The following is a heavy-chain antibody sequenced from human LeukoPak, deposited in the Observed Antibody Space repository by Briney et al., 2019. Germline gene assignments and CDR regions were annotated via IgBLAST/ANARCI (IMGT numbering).Heavy chain of an antibody. CDR2: ISSSGSTI. V-gene: IGHV3-11*01. CDR1: GFTFSDYY. D-gene: IGHD3-9*01. Sequence: GGSLRLSCAASGFTFSDYYMSWIRQAPGKGLEWVSYISSSGSTIYYADSVKGRFTISRDNAKNSLYLQMNSLRAEDTAVYYCARDGDRTYYDILTGYRLDYYYYYMDVWGKGTTVTISS. J-gene: IGHJ6*03. CDR3: ARDGDRTYYDILTGYRLDYYYYYMDV.